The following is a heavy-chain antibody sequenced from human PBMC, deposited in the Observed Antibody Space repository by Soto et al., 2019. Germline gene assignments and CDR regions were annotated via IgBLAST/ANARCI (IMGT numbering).Heavy chain of an antibody. J-gene: IGHJ4*02. V-gene: IGHV3-23*01. Sequence: GGSLTLSCAACGFTFSNYAMSWVRQAPGKGLEWVSGISGSGVSTYYADSVKGRFTISRDNSKNTLYLQMNSLRAEDTAVYYCAKIRATTDFDYWGQGTLVTVSS. D-gene: IGHD5-12*01. CDR1: GFTFSNYA. CDR3: AKIRATTDFDY. CDR2: ISGSGVST.